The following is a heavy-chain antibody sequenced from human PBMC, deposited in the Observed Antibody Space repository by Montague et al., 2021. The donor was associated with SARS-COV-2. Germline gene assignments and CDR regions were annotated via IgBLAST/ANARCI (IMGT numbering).Heavy chain of an antibody. CDR3: ARRGYTSSYYFDY. J-gene: IGHJ4*02. CDR2: VYHSGYT. Sequence: SETLSLTCSVSGFSISSGFYWAWIRQSPGKGPEWIGTVYHSGYTHYNPSLKSRVTVSIDTSKNQFSLTVTSVTAADTAVYFCARRGYTSSYYFDYWGQGTLVTVSS. V-gene: IGHV4-38-2*01. D-gene: IGHD5-12*01. CDR1: GFSISSGFY.